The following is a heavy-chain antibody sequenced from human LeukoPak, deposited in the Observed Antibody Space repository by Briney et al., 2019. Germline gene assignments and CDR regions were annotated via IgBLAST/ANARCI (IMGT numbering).Heavy chain of an antibody. CDR3: ARSGNYMDV. Sequence: GGSLRLSCAASGFTFSSYGMHWVRQAPGKGLEWVPYISSSGSTIYYADSVKGRFTISRDNAKNSLYLQMNSLRAEDTAVYYCARSGNYMDVWGKGTTVTISS. CDR2: ISSSGSTI. V-gene: IGHV3-48*04. J-gene: IGHJ6*03. CDR1: GFTFSSYG. D-gene: IGHD3-10*01.